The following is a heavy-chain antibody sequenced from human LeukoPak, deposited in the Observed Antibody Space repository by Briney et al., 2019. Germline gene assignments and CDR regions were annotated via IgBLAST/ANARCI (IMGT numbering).Heavy chain of an antibody. V-gene: IGHV3-21*01. Sequence: GGSLRLSCAASGVTFSNYSMNWVRQAPGKGLEWVSSISTRSTYIYYADSVKGRFTISRDNAKNSLFLQMNSLRAEDTAVYFCAKSTRAVMAMMDVWGKGTTVTVSS. CDR1: GVTFSNYS. CDR3: AKSTRAVMAMMDV. CDR2: ISTRSTYI. D-gene: IGHD3-16*01. J-gene: IGHJ6*04.